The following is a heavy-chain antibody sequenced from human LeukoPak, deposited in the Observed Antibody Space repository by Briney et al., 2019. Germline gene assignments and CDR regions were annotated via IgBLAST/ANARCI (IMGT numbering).Heavy chain of an antibody. V-gene: IGHV4-39*01. D-gene: IGHD3-22*01. J-gene: IGHJ3*01. CDR2: IHYTGDP. Sequence: SETLSLTCIVSGGFISSTSYYWGWIRQPPGKGLEWNGTIHYTGDPYKSPSLKSRVTISQATPKNEFPLKMSSVTAADTAAYYCARLYYDDSGHWHGFYLWAEGTMVSVSS. CDR1: GGFISSTSYY. CDR3: ARLYYDDSGHWHGFYL.